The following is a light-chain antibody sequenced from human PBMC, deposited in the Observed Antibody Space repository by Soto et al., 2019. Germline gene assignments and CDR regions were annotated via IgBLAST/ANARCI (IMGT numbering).Light chain of an antibody. J-gene: IGKJ4*01. CDR3: QQADRFPLT. V-gene: IGKV1D-12*01. Sequence: DIRMTQSPSSVSASVGDRVTITCRASQDISRSLAWYQQKPGKAPKLLIYSASSLQSGVPSRFSGSGSGTDFTLTISSLQAEDFATYYCQQADRFPLTFGGGTKVDIK. CDR2: SAS. CDR1: QDISRS.